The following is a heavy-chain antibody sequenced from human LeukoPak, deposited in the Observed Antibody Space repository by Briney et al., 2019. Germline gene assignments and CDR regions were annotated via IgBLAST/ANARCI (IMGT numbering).Heavy chain of an antibody. CDR1: GGSISSYY. CDR3: ARLNYARSWFDP. V-gene: IGHV4-59*08. CDR2: IYYSGST. D-gene: IGHD1-7*01. Sequence: SETLSLTCTVSGGSISSYYWSWIRQPPGKGLEWIGYIYYSGSTNYNPSLKSRVTISVDTSKNQFSLKLSSVTAADTAVYYCARLNYARSWFDPWGQGTLVTVSS. J-gene: IGHJ5*02.